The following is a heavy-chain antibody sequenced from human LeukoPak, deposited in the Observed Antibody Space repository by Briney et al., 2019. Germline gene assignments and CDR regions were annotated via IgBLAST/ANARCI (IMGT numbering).Heavy chain of an antibody. CDR1: GGSISSSSYY. V-gene: IGHV4-30-4*08. CDR2: IYYSGST. D-gene: IGHD1-26*01. J-gene: IGHJ5*02. CDR3: ARVLPRDNWFDP. Sequence: SETLSLTCTVSGGSISSSSYYWGWIRQPPGKGLEWIGYIYYSGSTYYNPSLKSRVTISVDTSKNQFSLKLSSVTAADTAVYYCARVLPRDNWFDPWGQGTLVTVSS.